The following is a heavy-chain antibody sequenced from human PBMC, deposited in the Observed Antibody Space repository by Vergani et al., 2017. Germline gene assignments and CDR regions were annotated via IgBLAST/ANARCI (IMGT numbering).Heavy chain of an antibody. CDR1: GYSFTSYW. D-gene: IGHD2-2*01. J-gene: IGHJ3*02. CDR2: IYPGDSDT. Sequence: EVQLVPSGAEVKKPGESLKISCKGSGYSFTSYWIGWVRQMPGKGLEWMGIIYPGDSDTRYSPSFQGQVTIPADKSISTAYLQWSSLKASDTAMYYCARRLPAAHDAFDIWGQGTMVTVSS. V-gene: IGHV5-51*01. CDR3: ARRLPAAHDAFDI.